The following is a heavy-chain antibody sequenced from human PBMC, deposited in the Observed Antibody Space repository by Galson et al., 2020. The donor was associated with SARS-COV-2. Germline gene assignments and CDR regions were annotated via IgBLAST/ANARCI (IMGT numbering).Heavy chain of an antibody. CDR3: ARARLRGQLVPSF. CDR1: GYTFTGYY. D-gene: IGHD6-13*01. J-gene: IGHJ4*02. Sequence: ASVKVSCKASGYTFTGYYMHWVRQAPGQGLEWMGWINPNSGGTNYAQKFQGRVTMTRDTSISTAYMELSRLRSDDTAVYYCARARLRGQLVPSFWGQGTLVTVSS. CDR2: INPNSGGT. V-gene: IGHV1-2*02.